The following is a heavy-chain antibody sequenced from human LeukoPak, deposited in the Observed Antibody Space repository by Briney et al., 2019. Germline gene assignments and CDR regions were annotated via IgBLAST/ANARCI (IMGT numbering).Heavy chain of an antibody. CDR3: ARVLPEENDFWSGLTRNHDAFDI. D-gene: IGHD3-3*01. CDR1: GGTFSSYA. CDR2: IIPIFGTA. J-gene: IGHJ3*02. V-gene: IGHV1-69*13. Sequence: VASVKVSCKASGGTFSSYAISWVRQAPGQGLEWMGGIIPIFGTANYAQKFQGRVTITADESTSTAYMELSSLRSEDTAVYYCARVLPEENDFWSGLTRNHDAFDIWGQGTMVTVSS.